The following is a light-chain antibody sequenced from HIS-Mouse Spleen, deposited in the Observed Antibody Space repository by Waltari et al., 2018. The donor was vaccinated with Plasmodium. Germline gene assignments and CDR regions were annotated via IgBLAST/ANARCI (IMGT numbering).Light chain of an antibody. CDR2: AAS. Sequence: DIQLTQSPSFLSASVGDSATITCRASQGISSYLAWYQQKPGKAPKLLIYAASTLQSGVPSRFSGSGSGTEFTLTISSLQPEDFATYYCQQLNSYPLTFGGGTKVEIK. CDR3: QQLNSYPLT. CDR1: QGISSY. J-gene: IGKJ4*01. V-gene: IGKV1-9*01.